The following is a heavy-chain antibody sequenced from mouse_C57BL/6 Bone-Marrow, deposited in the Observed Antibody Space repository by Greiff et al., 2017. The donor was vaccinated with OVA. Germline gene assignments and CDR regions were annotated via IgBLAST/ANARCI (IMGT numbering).Heavy chain of an antibody. D-gene: IGHD2-3*01. CDR3: TRDGYYAMDY. V-gene: IGHV5-9-1*02. CDR2: ISSGGDYI. CDR1: GFTFSSYA. J-gene: IGHJ4*01. Sequence: EVKLEESGEGLVKPGGSLKLSCAASGFTFSSYAMSWVRQTPEKRLEWVAYISSGGDYIYYADTVKGRFTISRENARNTLYLQMSSLKSEVTAMYCCTRDGYYAMDYWGQGTSVTVSS.